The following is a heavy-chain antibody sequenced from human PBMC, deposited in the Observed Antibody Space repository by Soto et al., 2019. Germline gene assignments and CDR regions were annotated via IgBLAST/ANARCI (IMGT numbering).Heavy chain of an antibody. CDR2: IWHDGIYK. Sequence: QVQLVESGGGVVQPGRSLRLSCVASGVSFSTYGMHWVRQAPGKGLEWVASIWHDGIYKFHADAVKGRFAISRDNSMXXXXXXXXXXXXXXXXXXXXXXXXXXXXXXXXGAFWGQGTLVTVSS. CDR3: XXXXXXXXXXXXGAF. J-gene: IGHJ4*02. CDR1: GVSFSTYG. V-gene: IGHV3-33*01.